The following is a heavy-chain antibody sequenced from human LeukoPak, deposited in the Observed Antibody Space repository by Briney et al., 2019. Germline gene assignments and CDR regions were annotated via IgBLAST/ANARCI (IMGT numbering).Heavy chain of an antibody. J-gene: IGHJ4*02. CDR1: GYIFTNYG. CDR3: ARSSSVTIPGYYFDY. D-gene: IGHD2-21*01. Sequence: ASVQVSCKASGYIFTNYGISWGRQAPGQGVEWMGWISTYNGNTNYAQKLQGRVTMTTDTSTSTAYMELRSLRSDDTAVYYCARSSSVTIPGYYFDYWGQGTLVTVSS. CDR2: ISTYNGNT. V-gene: IGHV1-18*01.